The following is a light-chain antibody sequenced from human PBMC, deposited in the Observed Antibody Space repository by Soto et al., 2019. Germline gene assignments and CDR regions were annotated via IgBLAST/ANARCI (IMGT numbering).Light chain of an antibody. V-gene: IGLV3-21*02. CDR1: NIGSKS. Sequence: SYELTQPPSVSVAPGQTARITCGGNNIGSKSVHWHQQKPGQAPVLVVYDDSDRPSGIPERFSGSNSGNTATLTISRVEAGDEANYYCQVWDSSSDHRGVFGGGTKVTVL. CDR2: DDS. CDR3: QVWDSSSDHRGV. J-gene: IGLJ2*01.